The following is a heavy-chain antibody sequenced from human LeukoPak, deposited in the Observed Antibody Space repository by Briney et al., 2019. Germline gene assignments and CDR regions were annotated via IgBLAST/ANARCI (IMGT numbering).Heavy chain of an antibody. Sequence: GGSLRLSCAAYGFTFSSYAMHWVRQAPGKGLEWVAVISYDGSNRYYADSVKGRFTISRDNSKNTLYLQMNSLRAEDTAVYYCAREGTRGAFDIWGQGTMVTVSS. J-gene: IGHJ3*02. CDR3: AREGTRGAFDI. CDR1: GFTFSSYA. D-gene: IGHD1-14*01. CDR2: ISYDGSNR. V-gene: IGHV3-30*04.